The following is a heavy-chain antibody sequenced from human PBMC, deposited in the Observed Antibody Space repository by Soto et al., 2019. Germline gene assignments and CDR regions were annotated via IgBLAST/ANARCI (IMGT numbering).Heavy chain of an antibody. J-gene: IGHJ6*02. CDR3: ARDRGGDYYYYGMDV. D-gene: IGHD3-10*01. CDR2: IDWDDDK. Sequence: PTQTLTLTCTFSGFSPSTSGMRVSWIRQPPGKALEWLARIDWDDDKFYSTSLKTRLTISKDTSKNQVVLTMTNMDPVDTATYYCARDRGGDYYYYGMDVWGQGTTVTVSS. CDR1: GFSPSTSGMR. V-gene: IGHV2-70*04.